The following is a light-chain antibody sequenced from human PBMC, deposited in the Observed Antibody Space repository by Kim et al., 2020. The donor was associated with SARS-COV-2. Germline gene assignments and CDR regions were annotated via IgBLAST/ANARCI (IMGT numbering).Light chain of an antibody. J-gene: IGKJ2*01. Sequence: EIVLTQSPVTLSVSPGERVTLSCRAGERISANYLAWYQKKSGQAPRLLIYATSTRVTGIPDRFSGSVSGTDFTLTISRLEPEDLAVYYCQQYASSPYTFGQGTKLEIK. CDR1: ERISANY. CDR2: ATS. V-gene: IGKV3-20*01. CDR3: QQYASSPYT.